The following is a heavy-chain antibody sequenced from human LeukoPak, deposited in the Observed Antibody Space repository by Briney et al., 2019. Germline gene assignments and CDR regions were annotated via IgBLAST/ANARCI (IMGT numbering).Heavy chain of an antibody. D-gene: IGHD2-2*01. CDR1: GGSISGYY. CDR2: IHYTGST. J-gene: IGHJ4*02. CDR3: ARLSKDTVVLPAAMAHYFDY. Sequence: SETLSLTCTFSGGSISGYYWSWIRQPPGKGLQFIGYIHYTGSTNYNPSLESRVTLSVDTSKNQFSLKLRSVTAADTAVYYCARLSKDTVVLPAAMAHYFDYWGQGTLVTVSS. V-gene: IGHV4-59*08.